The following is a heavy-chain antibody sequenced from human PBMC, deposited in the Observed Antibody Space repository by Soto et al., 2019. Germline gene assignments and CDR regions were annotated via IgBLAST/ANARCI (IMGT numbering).Heavy chain of an antibody. V-gene: IGHV4-39*01. D-gene: IGHD6-19*01. J-gene: IGHJ4*02. CDR2: IYYSRST. CDR1: GGSISSSSYY. CDR3: ARRFGIAVAGILGEVDY. Sequence: QLQLQESGPGLVKPSETLSLTCTVSGGSISSSSYYWGWIRQPPGKGLEWIGSIYYSRSTYYNPSLKSRVTLSVDTSKNQFSLKLSSVTAPDTAVYYCARRFGIAVAGILGEVDYWGQGTLVTVSS.